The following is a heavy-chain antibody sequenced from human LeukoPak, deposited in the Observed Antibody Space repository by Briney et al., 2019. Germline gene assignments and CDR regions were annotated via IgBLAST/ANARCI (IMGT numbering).Heavy chain of an antibody. V-gene: IGHV3-23*01. D-gene: IGHD1-26*01. CDR1: GFTFSSYA. CDR3: AKVLSGSYSPLDY. Sequence: PGGSLRLSCAASGFTFSSYAMSWVRQAPGKGLEWVSAISGSGGSTYYADSVKGRFTISRDYSKNTLYLQMSSLRAEDTAVYYCAKVLSGSYSPLDYWGQGTLVTVSS. J-gene: IGHJ4*02. CDR2: ISGSGGST.